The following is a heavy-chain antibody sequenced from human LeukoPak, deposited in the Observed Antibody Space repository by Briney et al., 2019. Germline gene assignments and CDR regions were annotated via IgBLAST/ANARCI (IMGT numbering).Heavy chain of an antibody. CDR3: ARNHYDILTGYSRDHDAFNI. V-gene: IGHV1-18*01. CDR1: GYTFTSYG. D-gene: IGHD3-9*01. CDR2: ISAYNGNT. J-gene: IGHJ3*02. Sequence: ASVKVSCKASGYTFTSYGISWVRQAPGQGLEWMGWISAYNGNTNYAQKLQGRVTMTTDTSTSTAYMELRSLRSDDTAVYYCARNHYDILTGYSRDHDAFNIWGQGTMVTVSS.